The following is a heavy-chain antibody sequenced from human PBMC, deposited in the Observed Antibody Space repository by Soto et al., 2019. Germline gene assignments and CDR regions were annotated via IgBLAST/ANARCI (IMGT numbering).Heavy chain of an antibody. CDR1: GGSFSGYY. V-gene: IGHV4-34*01. Sequence: PSETLSLTCAVYGGSFSGYYWSWIRQPPGKGLEWIGEINHSGSTNYNPSLKSRVTISVDTSKKQFSLKLSSVTAADTAGYYCARVREDIVLMVYAIIDYWGQGTLVTVSS. CDR3: ARVREDIVLMVYAIIDY. J-gene: IGHJ4*02. CDR2: INHSGST. D-gene: IGHD2-8*01.